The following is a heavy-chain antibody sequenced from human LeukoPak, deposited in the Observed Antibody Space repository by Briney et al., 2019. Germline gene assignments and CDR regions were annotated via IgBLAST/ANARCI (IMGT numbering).Heavy chain of an antibody. Sequence: PGGSLSLSCAVSGFTSSSYAMRWVRQAAGRGLEWVAAISGSGGSTYYADSVKGRFTISRDNSKNTLYLQMNSLRAEDTAVYYCAKAKAEYSGYDFDAFDIWGQGTMVTVSS. CDR1: GFTSSSYA. CDR3: AKAKAEYSGYDFDAFDI. J-gene: IGHJ3*02. V-gene: IGHV3-23*01. CDR2: ISGSGGST. D-gene: IGHD5-12*01.